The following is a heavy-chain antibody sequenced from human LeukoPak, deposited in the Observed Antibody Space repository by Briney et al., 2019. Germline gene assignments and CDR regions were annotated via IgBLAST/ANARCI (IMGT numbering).Heavy chain of an antibody. V-gene: IGHV4-4*02. CDR2: IYHSGST. D-gene: IGHD4-17*01. Sequence: PSETLSLTCAVSGGSISSSNWWSWVRQPPGKGLEWIGEIYHSGSTNYNPSLKSRVTISVDTSKNQFSLKLSSVTAADTAVYYCARAGQDDYGEVGDANWFDPWGQGTLVTVSS. CDR3: ARAGQDDYGEVGDANWFDP. CDR1: GGSISSSNW. J-gene: IGHJ5*02.